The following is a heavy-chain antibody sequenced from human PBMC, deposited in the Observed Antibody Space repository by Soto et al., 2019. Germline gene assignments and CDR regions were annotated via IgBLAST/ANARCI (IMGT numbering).Heavy chain of an antibody. CDR2: ISFAGTND. CDR3: ARDMNWLDP. Sequence: QMQLVQSGGGVVQPGRSLRLSCAASGFTFDTYEMNWVRQAPGKGLEWVAMISFAGTNDYYADSVKGRFTISRDNSNNTLFLHMNSLRVEDTAVYYCARDMNWLDPWGQGSLVTAAS. CDR1: GFTFDTYE. V-gene: IGHV3-30-3*01. J-gene: IGHJ5*02.